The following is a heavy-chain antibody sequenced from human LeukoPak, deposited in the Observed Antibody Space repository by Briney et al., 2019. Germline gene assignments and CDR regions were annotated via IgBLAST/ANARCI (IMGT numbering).Heavy chain of an antibody. V-gene: IGHV4-34*01. D-gene: IGHD6-13*01. CDR1: GGSFSGYY. CDR2: INHSGST. J-gene: IGHJ4*02. CDR3: ARLPGIAAADDVDEGDY. Sequence: SETLSLTCAVYGGSFSGYYWSWIRQPPGKGLEWIGEINHSGSTNYNPSLKSRVTISVDTSKNQFSLKLSSVTAADTAVYYCARLPGIAAADDVDEGDYWGQGTLVTVSS.